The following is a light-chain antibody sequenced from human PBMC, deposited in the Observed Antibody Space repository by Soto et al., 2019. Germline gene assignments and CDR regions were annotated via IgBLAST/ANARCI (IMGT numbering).Light chain of an antibody. J-gene: IGKJ3*01. CDR3: QQYNQSSFS. V-gene: IGKV1-5*01. Sequence: DVQMTQSPSTLSASVGDRVTITCRASQNIITWLALYQQKPWRAPNLLIYDASSLQTGVPSRFSGSGSGTEVPLIINSRQSDDFAPCHCQQYNQSSFSFGPRTKVDLK. CDR1: QNIITW. CDR2: DAS.